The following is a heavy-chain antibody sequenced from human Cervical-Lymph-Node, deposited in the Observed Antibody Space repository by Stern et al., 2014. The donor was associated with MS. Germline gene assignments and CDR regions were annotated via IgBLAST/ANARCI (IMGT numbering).Heavy chain of an antibody. CDR2: INPSAGST. V-gene: IGHV1-46*01. CDR3: AREVAGHRLGMMDV. Sequence: VQLVESGAEVKKPGASVKVSCKASGNTFTRDYIHWVRQAPGQGLAWTGIINPSAGSTNYAQKFQGRVTMTRDTSTSTVYMELSSLRSEDTAVYYCAREVAGHRLGMMDVWGQGTTVTVSS. CDR1: GNTFTRDY. D-gene: IGHD6-19*01. J-gene: IGHJ6*02.